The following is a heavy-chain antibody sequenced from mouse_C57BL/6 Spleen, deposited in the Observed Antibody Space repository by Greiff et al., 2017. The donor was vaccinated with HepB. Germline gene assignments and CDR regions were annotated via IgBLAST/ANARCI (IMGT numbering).Heavy chain of an antibody. CDR3: ANYYGSSYFDY. V-gene: IGHV1-64*01. Sequence: QVQLQQPGAELVKPGASVKLSCKASGYTFTSYWMHWVKQRPGPGLEWIGMIHPNSGSTNYNEKFKSKATLTVDKSSSTAYMQLSSLTSEDSAVYYCANYYGSSYFDYWGQGTTLTVSS. J-gene: IGHJ2*01. CDR2: IHPNSGST. D-gene: IGHD1-1*01. CDR1: GYTFTSYW.